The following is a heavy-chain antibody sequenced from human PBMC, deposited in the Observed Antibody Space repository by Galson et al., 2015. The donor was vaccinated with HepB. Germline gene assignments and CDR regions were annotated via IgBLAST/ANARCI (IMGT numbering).Heavy chain of an antibody. CDR3: AREKFLTYYFDY. V-gene: IGHV1-46*01. J-gene: IGHJ4*02. D-gene: IGHD3-3*01. CDR1: GYTFTTYN. Sequence: SVKVSCKATGYTFTTYNIQWVRQAPGQGLEWMGRISPSDGAVHYAQEFQGRVTMTRDTSTSTVYMDLSSLASEDTAVYYCAREKFLTYYFDYWGQGTLVTVSS. CDR2: ISPSDGAV.